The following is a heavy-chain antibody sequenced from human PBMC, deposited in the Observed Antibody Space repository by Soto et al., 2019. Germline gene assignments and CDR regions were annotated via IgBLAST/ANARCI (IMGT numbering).Heavy chain of an antibody. J-gene: IGHJ1*01. Sequence: QVQLVESGGGLVKPGGSLRLSCAASGFTFSDYYMSWIRQAPGKGLEWVSYISSSGRTIYYADSLKGRFTISRHNAKNSMYHKMNGLIAQCTAVYYYARNISLAQMNSHHWGQGPLLTVSS. CDR1: GFTFSDYY. CDR3: ARNISLAQMNSHH. CDR2: ISSSGRTI. V-gene: IGHV3-11*01.